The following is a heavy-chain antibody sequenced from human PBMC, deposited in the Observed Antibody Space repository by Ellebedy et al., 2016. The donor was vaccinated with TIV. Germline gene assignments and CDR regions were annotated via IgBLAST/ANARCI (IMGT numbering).Heavy chain of an antibody. CDR1: GNSFTSQW. J-gene: IGHJ3*02. V-gene: IGHV5-10-1*01. Sequence: GESLKISCHGSGNSFTSQWISWVLQVHGKGVEWMGRLDRRGSYINYSPPFQGHVTFSTDKSISTAYLQWGSLKASDTAMYYCARLVLRTTSTRGDVFDIWGQGTMVTVSS. D-gene: IGHD2/OR15-2a*01. CDR3: ARLVLRTTSTRGDVFDI. CDR2: LDRRGSYI.